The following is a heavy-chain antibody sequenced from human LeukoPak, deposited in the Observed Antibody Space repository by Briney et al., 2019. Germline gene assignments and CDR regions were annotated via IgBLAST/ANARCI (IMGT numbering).Heavy chain of an antibody. J-gene: IGHJ6*02. CDR3: ARGPIQLWIHNAMDV. CDR1: GFTFGDHA. CDR2: IRSKAYRGTT. V-gene: IGHV3-49*04. Sequence: GGSLRLSCRGSGFTFGDHAMSWVRQAPGKGLEWVGFIRSKAYRGTTEYAASVRGRFTISRDDSASVAYQQMSSLKTEDTAVYYCARGPIQLWIHNAMDVWGQGTTVTVSS. D-gene: IGHD5-18*01.